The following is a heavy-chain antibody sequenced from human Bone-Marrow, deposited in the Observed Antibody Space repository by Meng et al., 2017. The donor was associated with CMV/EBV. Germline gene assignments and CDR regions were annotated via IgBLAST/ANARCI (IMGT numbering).Heavy chain of an antibody. CDR3: ATDGYSPGKFDY. CDR1: GGSISSRTYY. J-gene: IGHJ4*02. V-gene: IGHV4-39*01. D-gene: IGHD5-24*01. Sequence: GSLRLSCTVSGGSISSRTYYWGWIRQSPGKDLEWIGSVSYSGNTYYKPSLRSRVTISLDTSKNQFSLKVTSVTAADTAVYYCATDGYSPGKFDYWGQGTLVTVSP. CDR2: VSYSGNT.